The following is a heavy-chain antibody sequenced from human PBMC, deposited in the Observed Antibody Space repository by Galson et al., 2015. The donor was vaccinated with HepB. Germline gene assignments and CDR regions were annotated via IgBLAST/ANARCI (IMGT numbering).Heavy chain of an antibody. CDR2: ISWNSGSI. V-gene: IGHV3-9*01. D-gene: IGHD1-1*01. CDR3: AKDIGMTLAPGFAFDI. CDR1: GFTFDDYA. Sequence: SLRLSCAASGFTFDDYAMHWVRQAPGKGLEWVSGISWNSGSIGYADSVKGRFTISRDNAKNSLYLQMNSLRAEDTALYYCAKDIGMTLAPGFAFDIWGQGTMVTVSS. J-gene: IGHJ3*02.